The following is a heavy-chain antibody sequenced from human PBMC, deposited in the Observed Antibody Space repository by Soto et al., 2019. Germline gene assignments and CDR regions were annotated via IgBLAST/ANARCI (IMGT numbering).Heavy chain of an antibody. CDR2: IFYSGST. CDR1: GGSISSSSYY. V-gene: IGHV4-39*01. J-gene: IGHJ4*02. CDR3: ARTNDFWSGYSTYYFDC. D-gene: IGHD3-3*01. Sequence: PSETLSLTCTVSGGSISSSSYYWGWIRQPPGKGLEWIGTIFYSGSTYYNPSLKSRVTISVDTSRNQFSLRLSSVTAADTAVYYCARTNDFWSGYSTYYFDCWGPGTLVTVSS.